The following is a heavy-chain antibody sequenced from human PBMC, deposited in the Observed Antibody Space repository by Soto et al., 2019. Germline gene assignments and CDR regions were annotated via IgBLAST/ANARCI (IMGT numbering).Heavy chain of an antibody. Sequence: GAPVKVSSKAPGGTFSSYSISWVRHAPGQGLEWMGGIIPIFGTANYAQKFQGRVTITADESTSTAYMELSSPRSEDTAVYYCARVEMGYSGYDMAYYYYGMDVWGQGTTVTVSS. D-gene: IGHD5-12*01. CDR1: GGTFSSYS. CDR3: ARVEMGYSGYDMAYYYYGMDV. J-gene: IGHJ6*02. CDR2: IIPIFGTA. V-gene: IGHV1-69*13.